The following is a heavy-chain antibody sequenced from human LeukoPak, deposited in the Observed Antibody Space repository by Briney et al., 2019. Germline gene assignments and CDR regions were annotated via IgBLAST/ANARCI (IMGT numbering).Heavy chain of an antibody. V-gene: IGHV3-74*01. J-gene: IGHJ4*02. Sequence: GGSLRLSCAASGFTFSSFWMHWVRQVPGEGLVWVSRINSDGKDITYADSVKGRFTVSRDNAENTLYLQMNRLRAEDTAVYYCARGGCSRTSCLDYWGQGTLVTVSS. CDR3: ARGGCSRTSCLDY. D-gene: IGHD2-2*01. CDR2: INSDGKDI. CDR1: GFTFSSFW.